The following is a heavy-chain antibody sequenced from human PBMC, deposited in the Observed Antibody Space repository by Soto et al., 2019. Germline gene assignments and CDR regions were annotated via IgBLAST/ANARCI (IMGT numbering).Heavy chain of an antibody. V-gene: IGHV4-30-4*01. CDR1: GGSISSGGFY. Sequence: QVQLQESGPGLVMPSQTLSLTCTVSGGSISSGGFYWSWIRQPPGKGMEWIGYIYYSGSTYYNPAPKSRLSIKSRVTISIDTSKNQFSLKLGSVTAADTAVYYCARDNGGAYDPVEWGQGTLVTVSS. D-gene: IGHD3-22*01. J-gene: IGHJ4*02. CDR2: IYYSGST. CDR3: ARDNGGAYDPVE.